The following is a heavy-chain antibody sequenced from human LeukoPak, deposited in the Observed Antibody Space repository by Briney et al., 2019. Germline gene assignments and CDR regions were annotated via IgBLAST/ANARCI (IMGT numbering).Heavy chain of an antibody. CDR1: GGSISSYY. Sequence: SETLSLTCTVSGGSISSYYWSWIRQPPGKGLEWIGYIYYSGSTNYNPSLKSRVTISVDTSKNQFSLRLSSVTAADTAVYYCARGGRRVIPAAHFDYWGQGTLVTVSS. D-gene: IGHD2-2*01. V-gene: IGHV4-59*01. CDR3: ARGGRRVIPAAHFDY. CDR2: IYYSGST. J-gene: IGHJ4*02.